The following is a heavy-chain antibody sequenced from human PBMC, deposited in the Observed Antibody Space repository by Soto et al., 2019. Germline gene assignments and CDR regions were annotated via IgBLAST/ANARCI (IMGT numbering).Heavy chain of an antibody. D-gene: IGHD3-10*01. J-gene: IGHJ4*02. CDR2: TNSNGGTG. Sequence: GGSLRLSCFASGFTFSSFAMHWVRQAPGKGLEYVSGTNSNGGTGYYAESVKGRFTISRDNSKNTLYLQMSSLRPEDAAVYYCMKAPLVSGSDYSDYWGQGTLVTVSS. V-gene: IGHV3-64D*08. CDR3: MKAPLVSGSDYSDY. CDR1: GFTFSSFA.